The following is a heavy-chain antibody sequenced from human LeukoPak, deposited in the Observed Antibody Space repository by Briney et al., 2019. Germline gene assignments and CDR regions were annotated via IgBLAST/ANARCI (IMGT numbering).Heavy chain of an antibody. Sequence: SETLSLTCTVSGASMNHHYWSWVRQPPGQELEWIGYIYDSGTSATTDYNPSLKSRVAISVDTSKRQFALRLDAVTAADTAVYYCAEIPRDWGQGTLVTVSS. V-gene: IGHV4-59*11. CDR2: IYDSGTSATT. J-gene: IGHJ4*02. CDR3: AEIPRD. CDR1: GASMNHHY.